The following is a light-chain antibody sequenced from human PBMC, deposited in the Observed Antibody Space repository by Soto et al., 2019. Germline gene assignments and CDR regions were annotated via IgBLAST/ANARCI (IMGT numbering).Light chain of an antibody. Sequence: QSALTQPRSVSGSPGQSVTISCTATSSDVGGYNYVSWYQQHPGKAPKLMIYDVSKRPSGVPDRFSGSKSGNTASLTISGLQGEDEADYYCCSYAGSYTLFGGGTKVTVL. J-gene: IGLJ2*01. CDR1: SSDVGGYNY. CDR2: DVS. CDR3: CSYAGSYTL. V-gene: IGLV2-11*01.